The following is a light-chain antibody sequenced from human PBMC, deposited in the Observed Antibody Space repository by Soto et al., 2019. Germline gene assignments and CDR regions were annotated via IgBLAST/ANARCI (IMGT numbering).Light chain of an antibody. CDR1: RNINRK. J-gene: IGKJ4*01. CDR2: GAS. CDR3: QQYYDYPPLI. V-gene: IGKV3-15*01. Sequence: EIVMTQSPATLSVSPGERATLSCRASRNINRKLAWYQQKHGQAPRLLISGASTRATGIPARFSGSGSGTEFTLTISSLQSEEFAVYYCQQYYDYPPLIFGGGTKVEFK.